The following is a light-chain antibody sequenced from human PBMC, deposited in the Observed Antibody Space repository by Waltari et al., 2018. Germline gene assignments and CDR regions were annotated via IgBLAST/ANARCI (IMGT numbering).Light chain of an antibody. Sequence: CMDSQSVSMYLAWYQQKPGQAPRLLIYQASSRATGIPDRFSGSGSGTDFSLTISRLEPEDFAMCYCQKYESLPATFGQGTKVEIK. CDR1: QSVSMY. J-gene: IGKJ1*01. CDR2: QAS. CDR3: QKYESLPAT. V-gene: IGKV3-20*01.